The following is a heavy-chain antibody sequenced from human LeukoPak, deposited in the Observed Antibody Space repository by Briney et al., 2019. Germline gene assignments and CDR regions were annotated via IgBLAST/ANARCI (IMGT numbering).Heavy chain of an antibody. Sequence: PSETLSLTCAVYGGSFSGYYWSWIRQPPGKGLEWIGEINHSGSTNYHPSLKSRVTISVDTSKNQFSLKLSSVTAADTAVYYCARVGTKLIAAADNWGQGTLVTVSS. D-gene: IGHD6-13*01. V-gene: IGHV4-34*01. CDR1: GGSFSGYY. CDR2: INHSGST. CDR3: ARVGTKLIAAADN. J-gene: IGHJ4*02.